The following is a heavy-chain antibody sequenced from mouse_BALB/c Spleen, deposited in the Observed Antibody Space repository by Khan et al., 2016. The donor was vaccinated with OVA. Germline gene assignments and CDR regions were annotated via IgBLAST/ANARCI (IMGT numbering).Heavy chain of an antibody. CDR1: GYTFTSYT. D-gene: IGHD2-14*01. J-gene: IGHJ3*01. CDR3: VRDGAYHRNDGWFAY. Sequence: VQLQQSGAELARPGASVKMSCKASGYTFTSYTIHWIKKRPGQGLEWIGYINPSNGYTNYNQKFKDKATLTTDKSSTTAYRQLSRLTSDDSAVYNGVRDGAYHRNDGWFAYWGQGTLVTVSA. CDR2: INPSNGYT. V-gene: IGHV1-4*01.